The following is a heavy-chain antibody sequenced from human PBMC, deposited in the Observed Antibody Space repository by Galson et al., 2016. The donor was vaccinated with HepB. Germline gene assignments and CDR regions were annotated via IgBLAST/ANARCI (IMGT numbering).Heavy chain of an antibody. CDR1: GDSTSSNKW. D-gene: IGHD6-19*01. CDR2: IYHSGST. J-gene: IGHJ4*02. CDR3: VGRQWQGQIDY. Sequence: ETLSLTCAVSGDSTSSNKWWGWVRQPPGKGLEWIGEIYHSGSTNYNPSLKSRVTLSVDNPKNQVSLNLRSVTAADTAVYCCVGRQWQGQIDYWGQGTLVTVSS. V-gene: IGHV4-4*01.